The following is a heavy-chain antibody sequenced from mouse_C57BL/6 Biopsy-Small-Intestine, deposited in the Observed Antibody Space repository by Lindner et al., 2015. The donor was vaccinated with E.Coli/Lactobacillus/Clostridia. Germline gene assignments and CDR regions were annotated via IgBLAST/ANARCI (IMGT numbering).Heavy chain of an antibody. CDR3: VRGDIAVAGLDY. CDR1: GYTVTTSS. J-gene: IGHJ4*01. Sequence: VKVSCKASGYTVTTSSISWVRQAPGQRLEWMGWINTKTGKPSYAQGFTGRFVFSLDTSVSTAYLQISSLKADDTAVYYCVRGDIAVAGLDYWGQGSLVTVSS. CDR2: INTKTGKP. V-gene: IGHV9-3*01. D-gene: IGHD6-1*01.